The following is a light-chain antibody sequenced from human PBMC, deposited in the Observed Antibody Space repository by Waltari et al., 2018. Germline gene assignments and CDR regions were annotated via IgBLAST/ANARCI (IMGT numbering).Light chain of an antibody. V-gene: IGLV2-23*02. CDR3: CSYARSGTVL. J-gene: IGLJ2*01. Sequence: QSALTQPASVSGSPGQSITISCTGTSSDFGRYNLVSWYQQHPGKAPKLMIYEVVKRPSGVSNRFSGSTSANAASLTISGLQAEDEGDYYCCSYARSGTVLFGGGTKLTVL. CDR2: EVV. CDR1: SSDFGRYNL.